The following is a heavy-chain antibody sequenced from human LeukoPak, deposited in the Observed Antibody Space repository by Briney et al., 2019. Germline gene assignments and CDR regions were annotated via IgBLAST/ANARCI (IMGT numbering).Heavy chain of an antibody. V-gene: IGHV1-69*13. D-gene: IGHD6-19*01. Sequence: GASVKVSCKASGGTFSSYAISWVRQAPGQGLEWMGGIIPIFGTANYAQKFQGRVTITADESTRTAYMELSSLRSEDTAVYYCARGTAVAGTVSYSGPWGQGTLVTVSS. J-gene: IGHJ5*02. CDR2: IIPIFGTA. CDR1: GGTFSSYA. CDR3: ARGTAVAGTVSYSGP.